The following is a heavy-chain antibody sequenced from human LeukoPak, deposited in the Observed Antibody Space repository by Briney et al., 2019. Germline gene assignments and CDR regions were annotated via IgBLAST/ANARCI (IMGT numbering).Heavy chain of an antibody. CDR1: GGSISSGSYY. D-gene: IGHD4-23*01. Sequence: SQTLSLTCTVSGGSISSGSYYWSWIRQPAGKGLEWIGRIYTSGSTNYSPSLKSRVTISVDTSKNQFSLKLSSVTAADTAVYYCARYGTTVVTDYWGQGTLVTVSS. V-gene: IGHV4-61*02. CDR3: ARYGTTVVTDY. J-gene: IGHJ4*02. CDR2: IYTSGST.